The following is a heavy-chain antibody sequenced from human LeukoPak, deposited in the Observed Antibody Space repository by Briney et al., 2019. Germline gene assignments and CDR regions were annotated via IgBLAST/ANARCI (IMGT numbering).Heavy chain of an antibody. CDR1: GYTFTGYY. J-gene: IGHJ5*02. CDR2: INPNSGGT. Sequence: GASVKVSCKASGYTFTGYYMHWVRQAPGQGLEWMGWINPNSGGTNYAQKFQGRVTMTRDTSISTAYMELSRLRSDDTAVYYCARDTDSSGYYFGFAPWGQGTLVTVSS. CDR3: ARDTDSSGYYFGFAP. D-gene: IGHD3-22*01. V-gene: IGHV1-2*02.